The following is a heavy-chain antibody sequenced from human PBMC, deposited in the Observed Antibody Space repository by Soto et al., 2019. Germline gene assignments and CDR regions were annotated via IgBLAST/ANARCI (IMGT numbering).Heavy chain of an antibody. J-gene: IGHJ4*02. Sequence: EVQLLESGGGLVQPGGSLRLSCAASGFTFSSYAMSWVRQAPGKGLEWVSAISGSGGSTYYADSVKGRFTISRDNSKNTLYLQMNSLRAEDTAVYYCAKDLFGEMATITGFDYWGQGTLVTVSS. CDR1: GFTFSSYA. D-gene: IGHD5-12*01. V-gene: IGHV3-23*01. CDR2: ISGSGGST. CDR3: AKDLFGEMATITGFDY.